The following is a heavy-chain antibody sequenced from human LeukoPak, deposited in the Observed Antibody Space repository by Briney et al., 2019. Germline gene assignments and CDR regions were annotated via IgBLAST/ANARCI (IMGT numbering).Heavy chain of an antibody. CDR3: ARDEHYDTSRFDY. V-gene: IGHV3-23*01. CDR1: GFTFSSYA. CDR2: MSGSDGST. D-gene: IGHD3-22*01. J-gene: IGHJ4*02. Sequence: GGSLRLSCAGSGFTFSSYAMSWVRQAPGKGLEWVSAMSGSDGSTYYADSVKGRFAISRDNAKNSLYLQMNSLRAEDTAFYYCARDEHYDTSRFDYWGQGTLVTVSS.